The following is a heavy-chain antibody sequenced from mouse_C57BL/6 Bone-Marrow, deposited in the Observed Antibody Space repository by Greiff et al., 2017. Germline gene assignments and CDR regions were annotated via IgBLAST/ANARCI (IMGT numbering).Heavy chain of an antibody. J-gene: IGHJ2*01. D-gene: IGHD1-1*01. CDR2: IYPGDGDT. CDR3: AREAFALVAYYLGY. Sequence: QVQLQQSGPELVKPGASVKISCKASGYAFSSSWMNWVKQRPGKGLEWIGRIYPGDGDTNYNGKFKGKATLTADKSSSTAYLQLSSLTSEDSAVYFCAREAFALVAYYLGYWDQGTTHTVPS. V-gene: IGHV1-82*01. CDR1: GYAFSSSW.